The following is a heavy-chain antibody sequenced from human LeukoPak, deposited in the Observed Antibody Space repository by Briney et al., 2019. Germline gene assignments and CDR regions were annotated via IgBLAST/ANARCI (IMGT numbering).Heavy chain of an antibody. D-gene: IGHD2-2*01. CDR3: ARDDDTYQLRS. Sequence: SETLSLTCSVSGYFITSGFYWGWIRQPPGKGLEWIGRIHHSGSTYYNPSLKSRVTIPADTSKNHFFLKLSSVTAADTAMYYCARDDDTYQLRSWGQGTLVTVSS. J-gene: IGHJ5*02. V-gene: IGHV4-38-2*02. CDR2: IHHSGST. CDR1: GYFITSGFY.